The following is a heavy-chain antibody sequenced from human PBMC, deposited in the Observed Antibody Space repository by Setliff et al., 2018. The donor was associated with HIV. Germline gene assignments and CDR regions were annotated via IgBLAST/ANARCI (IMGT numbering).Heavy chain of an antibody. Sequence: PSETLSLTCTISGGSFGVYRWSWIRQSAGRGLEWIGRIDSSGTTDYKPSLKGRVAISVDTSRNQSSLRVTSVTAADTAVYFCARDRHSSGLGSYGPWGPGILVTV. V-gene: IGHV4-4*07. CDR3: ARDRHSSGLGSYGP. CDR1: GGSFGVYR. CDR2: IDSSGTT. D-gene: IGHD3-10*01. J-gene: IGHJ5*02.